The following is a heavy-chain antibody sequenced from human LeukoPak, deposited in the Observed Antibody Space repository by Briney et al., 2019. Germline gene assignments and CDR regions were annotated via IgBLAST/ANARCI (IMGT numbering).Heavy chain of an antibody. V-gene: IGHV4-59*12. CDR3: ARGVRGVINSHYYYYGMDV. D-gene: IGHD3-10*01. CDR2: IYHSGST. J-gene: IGHJ6*02. CDR1: GDSISSYY. Sequence: SETLSLTCTVSGDSISSYYWSWIRQPPGKGLEWIGYIYHSGSTYYNPSLKSRVTISVDRSKNQFSLKLSSVTAADTAVYYCARGVRGVINSHYYYYGMDVWGQGTTVTVSS.